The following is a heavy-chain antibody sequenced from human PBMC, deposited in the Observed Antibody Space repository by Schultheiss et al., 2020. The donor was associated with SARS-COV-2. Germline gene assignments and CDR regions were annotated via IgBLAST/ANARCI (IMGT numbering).Heavy chain of an antibody. CDR2: IYYSGST. J-gene: IGHJ6*03. CDR3: ARGVAVAYYYYYYMDV. Sequence: SETLSLICTVSGGSISSGGYYWSWIRQHPGKGLEWIGYIYYSGSTNYNPSLKSRVTISVDTSKNQFSLKLSSVTAADTAVYYCARGVAVAYYYYYYMDVWGKGTTVTVSS. V-gene: IGHV4-61*08. CDR1: GGSISSGGYY. D-gene: IGHD2-15*01.